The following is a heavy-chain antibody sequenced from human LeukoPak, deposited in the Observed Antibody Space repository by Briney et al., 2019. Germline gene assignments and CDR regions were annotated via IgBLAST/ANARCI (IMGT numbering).Heavy chain of an antibody. J-gene: IGHJ4*02. CDR1: GFTFSSYS. V-gene: IGHV3-48*01. CDR2: ISSSSSTI. CDR3: ARGGRAVSLDY. D-gene: IGHD2-8*01. Sequence: PGGSLRLSCAASGFTFSSYSMNWVRQAPGKGLEWVSYISSSSSTIYYADSVKGRFTISRDNAKNSLYLQMNSLGAEDTAVYYCARGGRAVSLDYWGQGTLVTVSS.